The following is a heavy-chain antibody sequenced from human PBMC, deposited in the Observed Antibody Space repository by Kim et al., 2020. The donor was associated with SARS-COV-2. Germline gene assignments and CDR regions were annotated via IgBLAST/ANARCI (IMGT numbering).Heavy chain of an antibody. CDR3: ARISRRGQWLVVFDY. V-gene: IGHV2-70*01. CDR2: IDGDDDT. CDR1: GFSLSPSGMC. J-gene: IGHJ4*02. D-gene: IGHD6-19*01. Sequence: SGPTLVKPTQTLTLTCTFSGFSLSPSGMCVSWIRQPPGKALEWLALIDGDDDTYYSTSLKTRLTISKDTSKNQVVLSMTNMDPVDTATYYCARISRRGQWLVVFDYWGQGTLVTVSS.